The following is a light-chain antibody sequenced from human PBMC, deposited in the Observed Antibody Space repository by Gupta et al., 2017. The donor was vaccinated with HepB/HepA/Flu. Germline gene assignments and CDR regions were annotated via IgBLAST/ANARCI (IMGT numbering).Light chain of an antibody. Sequence: EIVLTQSPDFQSVTPKQKVTITCLASQSIGTSLNWYQQKPEQSPKLLIKYASQSCSGVPSRFSGSGSGTDFTLTINSLEAEDAATYYCQQCSNLPWTFGQGTKLEIK. CDR1: QSIGTS. V-gene: IGKV6-21*01. CDR2: YAS. CDR3: QQCSNLPWT. J-gene: IGKJ1*01.